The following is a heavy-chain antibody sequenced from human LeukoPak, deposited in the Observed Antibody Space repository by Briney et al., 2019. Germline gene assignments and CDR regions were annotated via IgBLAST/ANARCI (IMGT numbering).Heavy chain of an antibody. CDR2: TNPNSGNT. J-gene: IGHJ3*02. Sequence: ASVKVSCKASGYTFTSYDINWVRQATGQGLEWMGWTNPNSGNTGYAQKFQGRVTMTRNTSISTAYMELSSLRSEDTAVYYCASSSGGELITNDAFDIWGQGTMVTVSS. CDR1: GYTFTSYD. V-gene: IGHV1-8*01. D-gene: IGHD3-22*01. CDR3: ASSSGGELITNDAFDI.